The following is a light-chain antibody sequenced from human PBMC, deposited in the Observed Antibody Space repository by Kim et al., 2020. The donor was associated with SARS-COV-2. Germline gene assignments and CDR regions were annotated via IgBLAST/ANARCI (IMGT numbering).Light chain of an antibody. V-gene: IGKV3-15*01. CDR2: GAS. J-gene: IGKJ2*01. Sequence: EVVMTQSPATLSVSPGEGATLSCRASQSVSSSLSWYQQKPGQAPRLLIYGASTRATGIPARFSGSGSGTEFTLTINSLQSEDFAVYYCQQYNDWPPYTFGQGTKLEI. CDR1: QSVSSS. CDR3: QQYNDWPPYT.